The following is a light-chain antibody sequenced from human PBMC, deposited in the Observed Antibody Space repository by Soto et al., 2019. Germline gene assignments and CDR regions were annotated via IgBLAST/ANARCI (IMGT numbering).Light chain of an antibody. J-gene: IGKJ1*01. CDR1: QSVSSSY. CDR2: GAS. CDR3: QHYET. Sequence: EIVLTQSPGTLSLSPGARATLSCRASQSVSSSYLAWYQQKPGQAPRLLIFGASSRATGIPDRFSGSGSGTDFTLTISRLEPEDFAVYYCQHYETFGQGTKVEIK. V-gene: IGKV3-20*01.